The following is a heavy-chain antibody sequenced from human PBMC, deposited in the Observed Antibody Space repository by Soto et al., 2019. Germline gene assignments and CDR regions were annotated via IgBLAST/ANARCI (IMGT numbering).Heavy chain of an antibody. J-gene: IGHJ6*02. CDR1: DLTFSSYA. V-gene: IGHV3-23*01. CDR3: AKDIGGYFDIMKGYPEGHYYYAMDV. D-gene: IGHD3-9*01. CDR2: ISGSGRNT. Sequence: EVPLLESGGGLVQPGGSLRLSCAASDLTFSSYAMSWVRQAPGKGLECVSAISGSGRNTYYADSVKGRFTISRDNSKNTLFLQMSSLRAEDAGVYYCAKDIGGYFDIMKGYPEGHYYYAMDVWGQGTTVTVSS.